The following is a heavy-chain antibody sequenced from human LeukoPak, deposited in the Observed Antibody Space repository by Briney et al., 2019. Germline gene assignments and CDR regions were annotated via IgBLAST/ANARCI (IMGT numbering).Heavy chain of an antibody. V-gene: IGHV1-2*02. Sequence: ASVKVSCKASGYTFIGYYIHWVRQAPGEGLEWMGWINPHIGGTNYAQKFQGRVTMTRDTSMSTAYMELTRLTSDDTAVYYCARGRRFDYWGQGTQVTVSS. CDR2: INPHIGGT. J-gene: IGHJ4*02. CDR1: GYTFIGYY. CDR3: ARGRRFDY.